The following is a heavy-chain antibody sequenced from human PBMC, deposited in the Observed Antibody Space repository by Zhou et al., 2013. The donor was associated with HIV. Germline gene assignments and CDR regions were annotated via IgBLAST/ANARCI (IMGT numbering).Heavy chain of an antibody. CDR2: INPNSGGT. CDR1: GYTFSGNY. J-gene: IGHJ6*02. CDR3: ARRGSWGDHTNMIRGGLDV. V-gene: IGHV1-2*02. Sequence: QVQLVQSGAEVKKPGASVKVSCKASGYTFSGNYMHWVRQAPGQGLEWMGWINPNSGGTNYAQKFQDRVTMTRNTSISTAYMELSGLKSEDTAVYYCARRGSWGDHTNMIRGGLDVWGRGTTVTVSS. D-gene: IGHD3-10*01.